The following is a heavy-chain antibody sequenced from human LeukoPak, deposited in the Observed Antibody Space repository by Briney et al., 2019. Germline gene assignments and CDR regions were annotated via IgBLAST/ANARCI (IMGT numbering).Heavy chain of an antibody. V-gene: IGHV3-23*01. J-gene: IGHJ6*02. CDR1: GFTFSSYA. CDR3: AKSTSSHYYYGMDV. D-gene: IGHD1-26*01. CDR2: ISGSGGST. Sequence: GGSLRLSCAASGFTFSSYAMSWVRQAPGKGLEWVSAISGSGGSTYYADSVKGRFTIPRDNSKNTLYLQMNSLRAEDTAVYYCAKSTSSHYYYGMDVWGQGTTVTVSS.